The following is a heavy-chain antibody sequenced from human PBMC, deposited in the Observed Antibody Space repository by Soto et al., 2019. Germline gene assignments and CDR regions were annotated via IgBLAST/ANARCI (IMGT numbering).Heavy chain of an antibody. Sequence: SETLSLTCAVYGGSFSGYYWSWIRQPPGKGLEWIGEIYHSGSTNYNPSLKSRVTISVDKSKNQFSLKLSSVTAADTAVYYCARGGMGRYFDYWGQGTLVTVSS. CDR3: ARGGMGRYFDY. J-gene: IGHJ4*02. CDR1: GGSFSGYY. CDR2: IYHSGST. D-gene: IGHD1-26*01. V-gene: IGHV4-34*01.